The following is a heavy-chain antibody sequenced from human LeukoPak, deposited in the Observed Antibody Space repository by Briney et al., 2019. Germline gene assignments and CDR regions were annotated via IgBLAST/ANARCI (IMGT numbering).Heavy chain of an antibody. J-gene: IGHJ5*02. CDR2: ISSSSSYI. CDR3: AREGGLT. Sequence: GGSLRLSCAASGFTVSNSYMNWVRQAPGKGLEWVSSISSSSSYIYYADSVKGRFTISRDNAKNSLYLQMNSLRAEDTAVYYCAREGGLTWGQGTLVTVSS. D-gene: IGHD3/OR15-3a*01. CDR1: GFTVSNSY. V-gene: IGHV3-21*01.